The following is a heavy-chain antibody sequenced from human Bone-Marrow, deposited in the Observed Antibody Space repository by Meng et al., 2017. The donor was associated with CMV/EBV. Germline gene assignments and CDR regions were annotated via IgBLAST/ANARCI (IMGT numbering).Heavy chain of an antibody. CDR3: ARDLYYSGSYF. J-gene: IGHJ4*02. CDR1: GFTFSNFW. D-gene: IGHD1-26*01. V-gene: IGHV3-74*01. Sequence: LSCAASGFTFSNFWMHWVRQAPGKGLVWVSRINSDGSSTSYADSVKGRFTISRDNAKNTLFLQMNSLRDEDTAVYYCARDLYYSGSYFGGQGTLVTVSS. CDR2: INSDGSST.